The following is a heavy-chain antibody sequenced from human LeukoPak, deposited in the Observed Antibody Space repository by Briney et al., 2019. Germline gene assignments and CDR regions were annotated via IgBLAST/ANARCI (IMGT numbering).Heavy chain of an antibody. CDR2: IYTSGST. CDR1: GGSTSSGSYY. Sequence: PSETLSLTCTVSGGSTSSGSYYWSWIRQPAGKGLEWIGRIYTSGSTNYNPSLKSRVTISVDTSKNQFSLKLSSVTAADTAVYYCARELEPGVWDAFDIWGQGTMVTVSS. CDR3: ARELEPGVWDAFDI. V-gene: IGHV4-61*02. D-gene: IGHD1-1*01. J-gene: IGHJ3*02.